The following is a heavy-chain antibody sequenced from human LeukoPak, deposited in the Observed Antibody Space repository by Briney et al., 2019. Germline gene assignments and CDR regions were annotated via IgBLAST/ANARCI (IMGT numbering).Heavy chain of an antibody. Sequence: GGSLRLSCAASGFTFSSYSMNWVRQAPGKGLEWVSSISSCSSYIYYADSVKGRFTISRDNAKNSLYLQMNSLRAEDMAVYYCARDGDYDILTGYPTFDYWGQGTLVTVSS. CDR1: GFTFSSYS. J-gene: IGHJ4*02. CDR3: ARDGDYDILTGYPTFDY. V-gene: IGHV3-21*01. CDR2: ISSCSSYI. D-gene: IGHD3-9*01.